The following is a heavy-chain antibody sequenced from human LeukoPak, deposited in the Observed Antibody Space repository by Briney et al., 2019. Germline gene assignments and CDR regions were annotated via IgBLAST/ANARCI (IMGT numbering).Heavy chain of an antibody. Sequence: GGSLRLSCAASGFTFRSYGMSWVRQAPGKGLEWVSSINSRGDSTYYADSVKGRVTTSRDNSKNMVYLEMYSLRVEDTAIYYCAKDHMRDDILTGYPAPFDYWGQGNLVTVSS. CDR2: INSRGDST. CDR1: GFTFRSYG. J-gene: IGHJ4*02. D-gene: IGHD3-9*01. CDR3: AKDHMRDDILTGYPAPFDY. V-gene: IGHV3-23*01.